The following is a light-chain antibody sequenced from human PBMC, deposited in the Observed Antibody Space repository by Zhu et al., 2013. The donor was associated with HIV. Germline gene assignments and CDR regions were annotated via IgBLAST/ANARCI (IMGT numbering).Light chain of an antibody. V-gene: IGKV4-1*01. Sequence: DIVMTQSPDSLAVSLGERATINCKSSQTVLYSLNSKHCLAWYQQKPGQPPKVLISWASYRESGVPDRFSGSGSGTDFTLTISSLQAEDAAVYYCQQYYHNLSFGQGTRLEIK. J-gene: IGKJ5*01. CDR3: QQYYHNLS. CDR1: QTVLYSLNSKHC. CDR2: WAS.